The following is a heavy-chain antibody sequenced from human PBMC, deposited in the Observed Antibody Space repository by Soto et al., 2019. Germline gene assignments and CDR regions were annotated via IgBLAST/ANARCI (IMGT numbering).Heavy chain of an antibody. Sequence: GGSIRLSSTVSGFAFNNYGINWVRKAPGKGLEWVSSISKSDYTYYSDSVKGRFAISRDNAKSSVSLQMNTLRVEDTAVYYCAREDSIIIPAVSDFWGQGTLVTVSS. CDR3: AREDSIIIPAVSDF. V-gene: IGHV3-21*01. CDR2: ISKSDYT. J-gene: IGHJ4*02. D-gene: IGHD2-2*01. CDR1: GFAFNNYG.